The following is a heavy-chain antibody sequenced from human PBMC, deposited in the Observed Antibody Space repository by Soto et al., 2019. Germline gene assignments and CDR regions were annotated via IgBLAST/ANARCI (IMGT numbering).Heavy chain of an antibody. V-gene: IGHV1-18*01. Sequence: GASVKVSCKASGYTFTTYGISWVRQAPGQGLEWMGWISGKDGNTKYAQKLQGRVTMTTDTSTSTAYMELRSLRSDDTAVYYCARDTSGYPDWLLSQVDFDYWGQGTLVTVSS. J-gene: IGHJ4*02. D-gene: IGHD3-9*01. CDR2: ISGKDGNT. CDR3: ARDTSGYPDWLLSQVDFDY. CDR1: GYTFTTYG.